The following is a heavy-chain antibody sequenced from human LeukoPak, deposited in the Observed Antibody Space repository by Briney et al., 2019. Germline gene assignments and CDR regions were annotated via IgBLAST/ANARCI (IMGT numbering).Heavy chain of an antibody. CDR3: ARELEYCSGGRCYALLDH. Sequence: SESLSLTCTLSGGSIKNYYWSWIRQPPERGLEWIGYIYYTGSTNYNPSLKSRVTISVDTSKNQFSLRLSSVNAADTAVYYCARELEYCSGGRCYALLDHWGQGTLVTVSS. J-gene: IGHJ4*02. CDR2: IYYTGST. V-gene: IGHV4-59*01. CDR1: GGSIKNYY. D-gene: IGHD2-15*01.